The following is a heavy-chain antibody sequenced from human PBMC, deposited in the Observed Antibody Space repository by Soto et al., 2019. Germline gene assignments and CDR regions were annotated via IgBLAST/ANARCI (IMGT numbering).Heavy chain of an antibody. CDR2: INHSGST. CDR1: GGSFSGYY. CDR3: ARVVTMVRGVGSDY. Sequence: QVQLQQSGAGLLKPSETLSLTCAVYGGSFSGYYWSWIRQPPGKGLEWIGEINHSGSTNYNPSLKSRVTISVDTSKNQFSLRLSSVNAADTAVYYCARVVTMVRGVGSDYWGQGTLVAVSS. D-gene: IGHD3-10*01. J-gene: IGHJ4*02. V-gene: IGHV4-34*01.